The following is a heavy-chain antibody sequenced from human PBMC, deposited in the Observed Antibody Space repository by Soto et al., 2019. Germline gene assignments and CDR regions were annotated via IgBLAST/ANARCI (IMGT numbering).Heavy chain of an antibody. J-gene: IGHJ6*02. Sequence: EVQLVESGGGLVQPGGSLRLSCEASGFTFRNYDMHWVRQGTGKGLAWVSGISAAGDPDYADSVEGRFTISRENAQNSFFLQMNSLRGGDSAVYYCARTDRDFYGLDVWGQGTTVIVSS. CDR3: ARTDRDFYGLDV. CDR2: ISAAGDP. CDR1: GFTFRNYD. V-gene: IGHV3-13*05.